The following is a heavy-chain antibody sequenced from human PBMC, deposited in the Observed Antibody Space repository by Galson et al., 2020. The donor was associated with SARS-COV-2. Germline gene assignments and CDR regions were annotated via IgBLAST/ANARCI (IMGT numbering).Heavy chain of an antibody. V-gene: IGHV4-59*13. CDR1: GGSISSYY. J-gene: IGHJ4*02. Sequence: SETLSLTCTVSGGSISSYYWSWIRQPPGKGLEWIGYIYYSGSTNYNPSLKSRVTISVDTSKNQFSLKLSSVTAADTAVYYCASSVGASYVWGSYRYPPGFDYWGQGTLVTVSS. CDR2: IYYSGST. CDR3: ASSVGASYVWGSYRYPPGFDY. D-gene: IGHD3-16*02.